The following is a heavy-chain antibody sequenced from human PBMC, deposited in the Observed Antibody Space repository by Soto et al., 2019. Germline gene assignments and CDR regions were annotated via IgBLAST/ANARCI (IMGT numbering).Heavy chain of an antibody. CDR1: GYTFTGYY. CDR2: INPNSGGT. CDR3: ARVRRSRTRAAFDI. J-gene: IGHJ3*02. V-gene: IGHV1-2*02. Sequence: ASVKVSCKASGYTFTGYYMHWVRQAPGQGLEWMGWINPNSGGTNYAQKFQGRVTMTRDTSISTAYMELSRLRSDDTAVYYCARVRRSRTRAAFDIWGQGTMVTVSS.